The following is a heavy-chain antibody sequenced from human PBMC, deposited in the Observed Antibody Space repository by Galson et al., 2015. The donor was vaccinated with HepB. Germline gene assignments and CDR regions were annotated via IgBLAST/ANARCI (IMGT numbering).Heavy chain of an antibody. CDR2: ISWNSGSI. J-gene: IGHJ4*02. V-gene: IGHV3-9*01. D-gene: IGHD3-22*01. CDR3: AKDTGFDSSAYSVFDF. CDR1: GFTFDNYA. Sequence: SLRLSCAASGFTFDNYAIHWVRQAPGKGLEWVSGISWNSGSIDYADSVKGRFTMSRDNAKNSLYLQMNSLRPDDTALYYCAKDTGFDSSAYSVFDFWGQGTLVTVSS.